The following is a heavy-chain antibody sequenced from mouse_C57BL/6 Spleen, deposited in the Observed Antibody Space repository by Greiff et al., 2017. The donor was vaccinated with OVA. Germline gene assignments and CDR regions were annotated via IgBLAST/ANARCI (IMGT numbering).Heavy chain of an antibody. Sequence: DVQLQESGGGLVKPGGSLKLSCAASGFTFSDYGMHWVRQAPEKGLDWVAYISSGSSTIYYADTVKGRFTISRDNAKNTLFLQMTSLRSEDTAMYYCARYYYGSPLFDYWGQGTTLTVSS. CDR1: GFTFSDYG. CDR2: ISSGSSTI. V-gene: IGHV5-17*01. CDR3: ARYYYGSPLFDY. D-gene: IGHD1-1*01. J-gene: IGHJ2*01.